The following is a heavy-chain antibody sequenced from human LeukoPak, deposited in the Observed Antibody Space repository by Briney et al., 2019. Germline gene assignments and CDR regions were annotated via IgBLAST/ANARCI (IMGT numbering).Heavy chain of an antibody. CDR2: IIPILGIA. D-gene: IGHD2-21*02. CDR1: GGTFSSYA. V-gene: IGHV1-69*04. Sequence: GASVKVSCKASGGTFSSYAISWVRQAPGQGLEWMGRIIPILGIANYAQKFQGRVTITADKSTSTAYMELSSLRSEDTAVYYCARAYAYCGGDCYVDYWGQGTLVTVSS. J-gene: IGHJ4*02. CDR3: ARAYAYCGGDCYVDY.